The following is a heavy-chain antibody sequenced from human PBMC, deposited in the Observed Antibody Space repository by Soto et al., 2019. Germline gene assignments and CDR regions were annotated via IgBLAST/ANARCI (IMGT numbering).Heavy chain of an antibody. D-gene: IGHD3-10*01. Sequence: SETLSLTCTVSGGSVSSGSYYWSWIRQPPGKGLEWIGYIYYSGSTNYNPSLRSRVTISLDRSENQFSLKLSFVTAADTAVYYCARDRYYASGTYYNFYYGMDVWGQGTTVTVSS. V-gene: IGHV4-61*01. CDR2: IYYSGST. J-gene: IGHJ6*02. CDR3: ARDRYYASGTYYNFYYGMDV. CDR1: GGSVSSGSYY.